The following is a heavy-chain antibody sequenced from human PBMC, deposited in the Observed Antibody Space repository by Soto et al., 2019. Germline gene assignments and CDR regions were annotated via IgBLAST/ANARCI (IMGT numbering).Heavy chain of an antibody. Sequence: GGSLRLSCAASGFTFSSYAMSWVRQAPGKGLEWVSAISGSGGSTYYADSVKGRFTISRDNSKNTPYLQMNSLRAEDTAVYYCAKDLYVWGSYRYTVYFDYWGQGTLVTVSS. V-gene: IGHV3-23*01. D-gene: IGHD3-16*02. J-gene: IGHJ4*02. CDR1: GFTFSSYA. CDR3: AKDLYVWGSYRYTVYFDY. CDR2: ISGSGGST.